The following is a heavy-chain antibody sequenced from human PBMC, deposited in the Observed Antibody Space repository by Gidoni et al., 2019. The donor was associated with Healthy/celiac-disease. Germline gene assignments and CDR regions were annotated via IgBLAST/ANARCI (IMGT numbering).Heavy chain of an antibody. D-gene: IGHD3-10*01. J-gene: IGHJ4*02. Sequence: WIRQPPGKGLEWIGEINHSGSTNYNPSLKSRVTISVDTSKNQFSLKLSSVTAADTAVYYCARVTNWYHYYGSGVDYWGQGTLVIVSS. CDR2: INHSGST. V-gene: IGHV4-34*01. CDR3: ARVTNWYHYYGSGVDY.